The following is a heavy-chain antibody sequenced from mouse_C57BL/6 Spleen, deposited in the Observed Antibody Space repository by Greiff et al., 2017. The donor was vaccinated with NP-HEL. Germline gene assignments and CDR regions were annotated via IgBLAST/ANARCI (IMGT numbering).Heavy chain of an antibody. Sequence: VQLVESGPGLVQPSQSLSITCTVSGFSLTSYGVHWVRQSPGKGLEWLGVIWSGGITDYNAAFISRLSISKDNSKSQVFFKMNSLQADDTAIYYCASPYSNYFYYAMDYWGQGTSVTVSS. D-gene: IGHD2-5*01. CDR2: IWSGGIT. CDR1: GFSLTSYG. V-gene: IGHV2-2*01. J-gene: IGHJ4*01. CDR3: ASPYSNYFYYAMDY.